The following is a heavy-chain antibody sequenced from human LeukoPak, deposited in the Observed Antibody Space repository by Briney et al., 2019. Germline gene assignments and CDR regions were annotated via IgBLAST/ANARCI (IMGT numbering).Heavy chain of an antibody. CDR1: GFNFRAYW. V-gene: IGHV3-53*01. J-gene: IGHJ4*02. D-gene: IGHD2-15*01. CDR3: ARGGPKKKIGFCSGGSCYPRPDFDY. Sequence: GGSLRLSCTTSGFNFRAYWMGWVRQAPGKGLEWVSVIYSGGSTYYADSVTGRFTISRDNSKNTLYLQMNSLRAEDTAVYYCARGGPKKKIGFCSGGSCYPRPDFDYWAREPLVTVPS. CDR2: IYSGGST.